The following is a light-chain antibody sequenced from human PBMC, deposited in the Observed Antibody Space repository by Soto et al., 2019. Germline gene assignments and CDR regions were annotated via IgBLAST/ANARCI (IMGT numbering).Light chain of an antibody. Sequence: DIQMTQSPSTLSASVGDRVAITCRASQSIASWLAWYQQEPGKAPKLLIYDASSLESGVPSRFSGSETGTEFTLTISSLQPGDFATYYCQQYNSYSSCGQGTKVEI. J-gene: IGKJ1*01. CDR1: QSIASW. CDR2: DAS. V-gene: IGKV1-5*01. CDR3: QQYNSYSS.